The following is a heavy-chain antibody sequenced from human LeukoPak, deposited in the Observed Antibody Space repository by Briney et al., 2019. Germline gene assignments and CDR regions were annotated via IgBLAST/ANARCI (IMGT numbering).Heavy chain of an antibody. J-gene: IGHJ6*02. CDR3: ARDFGPDYYYYGMDV. Sequence: PGRSLRLSCAASGFTFSSYGMHWVRQAPGKGLEWVAVIWYDGSNKYYADSVKGRFTISRDNSKNTLYLQMNSLRAEDTAVYYCARDFGPDYYYYGMDVWGQGTTVTVSS. V-gene: IGHV3-33*01. CDR1: GFTFSSYG. D-gene: IGHD3-10*01. CDR2: IWYDGSNK.